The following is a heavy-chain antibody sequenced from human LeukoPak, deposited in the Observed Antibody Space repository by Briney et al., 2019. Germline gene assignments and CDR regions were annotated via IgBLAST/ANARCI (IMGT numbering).Heavy chain of an antibody. CDR3: ARVLNSSGWYYGY. D-gene: IGHD6-19*01. Sequence: SETLSLTCTVSGGSISSSSYYWGWIRQPPGKGLEWIGGIYYSGSTYYNPSLKSRVTISVDTSKNQFSLKLSSVTAADTAVYYCARVLNSSGWYYGYWGQGTLVTVSS. J-gene: IGHJ4*02. CDR2: IYYSGST. V-gene: IGHV4-39*01. CDR1: GGSISSSSYY.